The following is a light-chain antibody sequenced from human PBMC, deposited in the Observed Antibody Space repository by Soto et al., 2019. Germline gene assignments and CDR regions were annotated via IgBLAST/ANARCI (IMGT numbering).Light chain of an antibody. Sequence: EIVLTQSSGTLSFSPGERATLSCRASQSVSSSYLAWYQQKPGQAPRLLIYGASSRATGIPDRFSGSGSGTDFTLTISRLEPEDFAVYYCQQYGSSPGTFGQGTKVDIK. CDR2: GAS. CDR1: QSVSSSY. J-gene: IGKJ1*01. V-gene: IGKV3-20*01. CDR3: QQYGSSPGT.